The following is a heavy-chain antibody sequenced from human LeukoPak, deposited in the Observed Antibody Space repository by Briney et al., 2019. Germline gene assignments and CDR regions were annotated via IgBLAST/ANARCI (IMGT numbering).Heavy chain of an antibody. Sequence: ASVKVSCKASGYTFTSYAMHWVRQAPGQRLEWMGWINASNGNTKYSQEFQGRVTITRDTYASTAYMELSSLRSEDMDVYYCARGMDDSSGYSFSIDYWGQGTLVTVSS. CDR3: ARGMDDSSGYSFSIDY. J-gene: IGHJ4*02. CDR2: INASNGNT. V-gene: IGHV1-3*03. CDR1: GYTFTSYA. D-gene: IGHD3-22*01.